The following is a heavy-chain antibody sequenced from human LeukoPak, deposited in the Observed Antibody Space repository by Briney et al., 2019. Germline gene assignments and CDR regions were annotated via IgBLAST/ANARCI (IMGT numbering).Heavy chain of an antibody. D-gene: IGHD4-23*01. J-gene: IGHJ4*02. Sequence: SETLSLTCAVYGGSFSGDFWSWIRQSPGKGLEWIGEINHSGSTNYNPSLKSRVTISVDTSKNQFSLKLSSVTAEDTAVYYCARVVRWRYYFDYWGQGTLVTVSS. CDR2: INHSGST. V-gene: IGHV4-34*01. CDR3: ARVVRWRYYFDY. CDR1: GGSFSGDF.